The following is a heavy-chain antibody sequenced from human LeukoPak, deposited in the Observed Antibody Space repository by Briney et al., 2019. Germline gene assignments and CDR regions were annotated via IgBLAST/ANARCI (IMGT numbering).Heavy chain of an antibody. V-gene: IGHV4-39*01. Sequence: PSETLSLTCTVSGGSISSSSYYWGWIRQPPGTGLEWIGSIYYSGSTYYNPSLKSRVTISVDTSKNQFSLKLSSVTAADTAVYYCARVYYDFWSGYYTGVEYFDYWGQGTLVTVSS. CDR1: GGSISSSSYY. CDR2: IYYSGST. D-gene: IGHD3-3*01. J-gene: IGHJ4*02. CDR3: ARVYYDFWSGYYTGVEYFDY.